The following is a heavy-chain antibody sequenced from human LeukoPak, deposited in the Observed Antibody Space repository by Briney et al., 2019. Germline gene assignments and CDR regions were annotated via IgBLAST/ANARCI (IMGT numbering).Heavy chain of an antibody. J-gene: IGHJ4*02. D-gene: IGHD5-18*01. V-gene: IGHV3-23*01. CDR3: AKGAYSYGLQHFDY. CDR1: GFTFSSYA. Sequence: GGSLRLSCAASGFTFSSYAMSRVRQAPGKGLEGVSAISGSGGSTYYADSVKGRFTISRDNSKNTLYLQMNSLRAEDTAVYYCAKGAYSYGLQHFDYWGQGTLVTVSS. CDR2: ISGSGGST.